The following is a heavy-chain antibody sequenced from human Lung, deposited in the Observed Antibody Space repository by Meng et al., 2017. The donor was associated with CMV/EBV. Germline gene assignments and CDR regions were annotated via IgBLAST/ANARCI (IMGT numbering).Heavy chain of an antibody. CDR2: IYYSGST. J-gene: IGHJ6*02. V-gene: IGHV4-59*01. CDR1: GGSISSYY. D-gene: IGHD2-2*01. CDR3: ARNSPAAPHYYYYGMDV. Sequence: SETLSLXXTVSGGSISSYYWSWIRQPPGKGLEWIGYIYYSGSTNYNPSLKSRVTISVDTSKNQFSLKLSSVTAADTAVYYCARNSPAAPHYYYYGMDVWGQETXVNVYS.